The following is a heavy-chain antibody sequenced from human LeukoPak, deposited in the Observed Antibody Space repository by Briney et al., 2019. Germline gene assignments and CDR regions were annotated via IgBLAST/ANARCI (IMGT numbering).Heavy chain of an antibody. CDR3: ARDRYSSGWYGDFDC. V-gene: IGHV3-23*01. D-gene: IGHD6-19*01. CDR1: GFTFSSYA. CDR2: ISGSGGST. J-gene: IGHJ4*02. Sequence: TGGSLRLSCAASGFTFSSYAMSWVRQAPGKGLEWVSAISGSGGSTYYADSVKGRFTISRDNSKNTLYLQMNSLRAEDTAVYYCARDRYSSGWYGDFDCWGQGTLVTVSS.